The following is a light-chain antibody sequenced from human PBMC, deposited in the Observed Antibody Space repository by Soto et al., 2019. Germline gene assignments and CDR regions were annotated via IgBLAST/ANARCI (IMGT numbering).Light chain of an antibody. CDR1: NSDVGAYIY. V-gene: IGLV2-14*03. Sequence: QSVLTQPASVSGSPGQSITISCTGTNSDVGAYIYVSWYQQHPGKAPKLMVYDINNRPSGVSNRFSGSKSANTASLTISGLRADDEADYYCVSFTTKSSYVFGTGTKVTVL. J-gene: IGLJ1*01. CDR2: DIN. CDR3: VSFTTKSSYV.